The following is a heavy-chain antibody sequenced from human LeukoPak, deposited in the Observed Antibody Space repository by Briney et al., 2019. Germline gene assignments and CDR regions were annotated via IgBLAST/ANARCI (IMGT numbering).Heavy chain of an antibody. CDR2: IYHSGST. J-gene: IGHJ5*02. V-gene: IGHV4-38-2*02. CDR1: GYSISSGYY. D-gene: IGHD4-11*01. Sequence: SETLSLTCTVSGYSISSGYYWGWIRQPPGKGLEWIGSIYHSGSTYYNPSLKSRVTISVDTSKNQFSLKLSSVTAADTAVYYWARGGAVTWGQGTLVTVSS. CDR3: ARGGAVT.